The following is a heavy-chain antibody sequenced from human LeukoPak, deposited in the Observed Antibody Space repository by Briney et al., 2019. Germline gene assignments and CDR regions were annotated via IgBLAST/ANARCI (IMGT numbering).Heavy chain of an antibody. CDR2: ISSSGSTI. CDR1: GFTFSDYY. CDR3: ARDRVTGYYDSSGYLFS. J-gene: IGHJ5*02. D-gene: IGHD3-22*01. Sequence: GGSLRLSCAASGFTFSDYYKSWIRQAPGKGLEWVSYISSSGSTIYYADSMEGRFTISRDNAKNSLYLQMNSLRAEDTAVYYCARDRVTGYYDSSGYLFSWGQGTLVTVSS. V-gene: IGHV3-11*01.